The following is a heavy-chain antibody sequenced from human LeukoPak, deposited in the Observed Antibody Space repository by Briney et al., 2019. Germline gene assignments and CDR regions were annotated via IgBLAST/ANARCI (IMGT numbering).Heavy chain of an antibody. CDR2: ISGSGGST. J-gene: IGHJ4*02. Sequence: GGSLRLSCTVSGFTVSSNSMSWVRQAPGKGLEWVSAISGSGGSTYYADSVKGRFTISRDNSKNTLYLQMNSLRAEDTAVYYCAKDRGYCSSTSCISGIDYWGQGTLVTVSS. CDR3: AKDRGYCSSTSCISGIDY. CDR1: GFTVSSNS. V-gene: IGHV3-23*01. D-gene: IGHD2-2*01.